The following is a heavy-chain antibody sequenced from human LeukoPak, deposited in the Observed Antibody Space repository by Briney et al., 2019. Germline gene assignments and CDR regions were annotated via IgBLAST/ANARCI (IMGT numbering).Heavy chain of an antibody. D-gene: IGHD5-18*01. Sequence: SETLSLTCIVSGGSISSYYWSWIRQPPGKRLEWIGYIYYSGSTNYNPSFKSRVTISVDTSKNQFSLKLNSATAADTAVYYCAREGRLSGYRYGYVDYWGQGTLVTVSS. V-gene: IGHV4-59*01. CDR3: AREGRLSGYRYGYVDY. CDR1: GGSISSYY. J-gene: IGHJ4*02. CDR2: IYYSGST.